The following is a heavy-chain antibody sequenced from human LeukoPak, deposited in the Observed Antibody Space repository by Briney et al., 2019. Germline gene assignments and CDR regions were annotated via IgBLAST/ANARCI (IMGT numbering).Heavy chain of an antibody. CDR1: GFTFSSYA. CDR2: ISYDGSNK. Sequence: PGRSLRLSCAPSGFTFSSYAIHWVRQAPGKGLEWVAFISYDGSNKYYADSVKGRFTISRDNSKITLYLQMNSLRAEDTAMYYCARILDSAWGELGYWGQGTLVTVSS. CDR3: ARILDSAWGELGY. D-gene: IGHD6-19*01. V-gene: IGHV3-30*04. J-gene: IGHJ4*02.